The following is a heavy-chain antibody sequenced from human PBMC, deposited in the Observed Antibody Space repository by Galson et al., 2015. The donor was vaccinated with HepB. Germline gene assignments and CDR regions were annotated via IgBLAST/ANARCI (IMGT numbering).Heavy chain of an antibody. Sequence: SLRLSCAASGFTFSSYWMSWVRQAPGKGLEWVANIKQDGSEKYYVDSVKGRFTISRDNAKNSLYLQMNSLRAEDTAVYYCARDGVGSNYGFDYWGQGTLVTVSS. CDR3: ARDGVGSNYGFDY. CDR1: GFTFSSYW. D-gene: IGHD4-11*01. V-gene: IGHV3-7*01. CDR2: IKQDGSEK. J-gene: IGHJ4*02.